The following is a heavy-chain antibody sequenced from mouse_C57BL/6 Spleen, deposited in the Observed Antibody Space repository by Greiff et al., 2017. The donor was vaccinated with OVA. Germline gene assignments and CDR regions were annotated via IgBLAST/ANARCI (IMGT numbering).Heavy chain of an antibody. CDR2: IYPGDGGT. V-gene: IGHV1-80*01. CDR1: GYAFSSYW. D-gene: IGHD3-3*01. J-gene: IGHJ2*01. CDR3: ARKGAGKDY. Sequence: VQLVESGAELVKPGASVTISCKASGYAFSSYWMTWVKQRPGKGLAWIGQIYPGDGGTNYNGKFKGKATLTADKSSSTAYMQLSSLTSEDSAVYFCARKGAGKDYWGQGTTRTVSS.